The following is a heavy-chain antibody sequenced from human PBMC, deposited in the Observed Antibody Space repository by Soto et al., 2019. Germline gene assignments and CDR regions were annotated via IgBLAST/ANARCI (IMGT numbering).Heavy chain of an antibody. CDR2: NYYSGIT. J-gene: IGHJ6*02. V-gene: IGHV4-31*03. CDR1: GGSISSGGYY. Sequence: QVQLQESGPGLVKPSQTLSLTCTVSGGSISSGGYYWTWIRQHPGKGLEWIGYNYYSGITYYNPSLKSRVTISLDTSKNQFSLKLSSVTAADTAVYYCARGSSIAGLYYGMDVWGQETTVTVSS. D-gene: IGHD6-6*01. CDR3: ARGSSIAGLYYGMDV.